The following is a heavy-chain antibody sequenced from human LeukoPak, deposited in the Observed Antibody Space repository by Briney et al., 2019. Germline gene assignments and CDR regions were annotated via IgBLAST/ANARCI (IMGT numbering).Heavy chain of an antibody. CDR3: AGGGDFDY. Sequence: PGGSLRLSCAASGFSLSIYFMNWVRQAPGKGLEWVSSISRTSEYIHYADAVRGRFAISRDNAKNSVYLQMTSLRAEDPAVYFCAGGGDFDYWGQGILVTVSA. CDR1: GFSLSIYF. J-gene: IGHJ4*02. D-gene: IGHD3-16*01. V-gene: IGHV3-21*01. CDR2: ISRTSEYI.